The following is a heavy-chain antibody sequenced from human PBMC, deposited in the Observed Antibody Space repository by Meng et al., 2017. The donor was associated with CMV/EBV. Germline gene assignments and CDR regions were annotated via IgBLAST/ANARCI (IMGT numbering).Heavy chain of an antibody. Sequence: GSGGCVSSGRYYWSSIRQQAGKGLGGVGYIYYSRSTNSHPPLKSRVTISVDTCKNQVSLKLSSVTAADTAVYYCARGSGSGNWLDPWGQGTLVTVSS. CDR2: IYYSRST. CDR3: ARGSGSGNWLDP. J-gene: IGHJ5*02. V-gene: IGHV4-61*10. D-gene: IGHD1-26*01. CDR1: GGCVSSGRYY.